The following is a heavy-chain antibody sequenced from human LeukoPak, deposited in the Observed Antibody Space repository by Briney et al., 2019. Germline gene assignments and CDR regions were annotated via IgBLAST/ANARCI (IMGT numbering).Heavy chain of an antibody. J-gene: IGHJ6*02. V-gene: IGHV4-59*01. Sequence: SETMSLTCTASGGSISSYYWSWIRQPPGKGLEWIGYIYYSGSTNYNPSLKSRVTISVGTSKNQFSLKLSSVTAADTAVYYCARDGGYYYGMDVWGQGTTVTVSS. D-gene: IGHD3-3*01. CDR1: GGSISSYY. CDR2: IYYSGST. CDR3: ARDGGYYYGMDV.